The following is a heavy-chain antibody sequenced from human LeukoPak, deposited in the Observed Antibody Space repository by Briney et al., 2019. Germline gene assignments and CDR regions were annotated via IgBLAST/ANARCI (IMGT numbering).Heavy chain of an antibody. Sequence: GGSLRLSCAASGFTFSSYWMSWVRQAPGKGLEWVANIKQDGSEKYYVDSVKGRFTISRDNAKNSLYLQMNSLRAEDTAVYYCARDMGSYYPDWFDPWGQGTLVTVSS. D-gene: IGHD1-26*01. J-gene: IGHJ5*02. CDR2: IKQDGSEK. CDR1: GFTFSSYW. V-gene: IGHV3-7*01. CDR3: ARDMGSYYPDWFDP.